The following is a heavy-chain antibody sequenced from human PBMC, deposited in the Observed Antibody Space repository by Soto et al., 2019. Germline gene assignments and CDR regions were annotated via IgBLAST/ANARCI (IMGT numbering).Heavy chain of an antibody. Sequence: SVKVSCKASGGPFSSYVISWVRQAPGHGLEWLGRIIPIFNSTKYAQSFQGRVTITAGKSTSTASLELSSLRSDDTAVYYCAREGRGKKAGYNGLVSLGYWGQGTLVTVSS. CDR2: IIPIFNST. J-gene: IGHJ4*02. V-gene: IGHV1-69*06. CDR3: AREGRGKKAGYNGLVSLGY. D-gene: IGHD2-2*02. CDR1: GGPFSSYV.